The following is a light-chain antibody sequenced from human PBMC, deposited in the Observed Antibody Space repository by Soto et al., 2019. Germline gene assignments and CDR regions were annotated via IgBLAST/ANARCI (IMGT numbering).Light chain of an antibody. CDR2: SAS. Sequence: EIVLTQSPGTLSLSPGETATLSCRASETVDTSSLGWDQQKPGRAPSILIYSASRRATGIPDRFDASGSATDFTLTISRLEPEDFAVYYCHQYGSSPLTFGGGNKVEI. CDR1: ETVDTSS. CDR3: HQYGSSPLT. V-gene: IGKV3-20*01. J-gene: IGKJ4*01.